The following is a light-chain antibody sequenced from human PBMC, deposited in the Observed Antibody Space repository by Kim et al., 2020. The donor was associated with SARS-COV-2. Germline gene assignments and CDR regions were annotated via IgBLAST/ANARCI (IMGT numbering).Light chain of an antibody. J-gene: IGLJ2*01. CDR2: GVS. CDR3: SSYTTSTSVV. CDR1: SSDGGCYTY. V-gene: IGLV2-14*03. Sequence: GQSINISCTGTSSDGGCYTYVPWYQQPPGEAPKLMIYGVSNRPSGVSNRFSGSKAGNTASLTISGLQAEDEADYYCSSYTTSTSVVFGGGTQLTVL.